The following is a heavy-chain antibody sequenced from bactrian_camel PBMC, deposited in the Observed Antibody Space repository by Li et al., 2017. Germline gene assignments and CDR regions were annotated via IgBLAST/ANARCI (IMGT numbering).Heavy chain of an antibody. V-gene: IGHV3S55*01. J-gene: IGHJ6*01. Sequence: VQLVESGGGSVQVGGSLRLSCVASGHSTSRYYMGWFRQAPGKEREGVAFIDTGGATNYAYSVAGRFTISRDNANNALYLQMNNLQPEDTAMYYCVADSSFRCRGLSISLFQSSFSYWGQGTQVTVS. CDR2: IDTGGAT. CDR3: VADSSFRCRGLSISLFQSSFSY. CDR1: GHSTSRYY. D-gene: IGHD7*01.